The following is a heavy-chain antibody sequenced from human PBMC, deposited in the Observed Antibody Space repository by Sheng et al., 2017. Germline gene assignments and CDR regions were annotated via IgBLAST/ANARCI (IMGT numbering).Heavy chain of an antibody. D-gene: IGHD2-15*01. Sequence: QVQLVQSGAEVKKPGSSVKVSCKASGGTFSNYVISWVGQAPGQGLQWMGGIIPIFETANYAQKFQGRVTITADESTSTTYMELSSLRSEDTAVYYCARGGRRCSGASCYPWFDPWGQGTLVTVSS. CDR2: IIPIFETA. CDR1: GGTFSNYV. V-gene: IGHV1-69*13. J-gene: IGHJ5*02. CDR3: ARGGRRCSGASCYPWFDP.